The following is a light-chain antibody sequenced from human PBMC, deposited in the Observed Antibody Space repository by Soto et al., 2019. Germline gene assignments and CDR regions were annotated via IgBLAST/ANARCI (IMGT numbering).Light chain of an antibody. CDR1: QAIRSD. CDR2: AAS. CDR3: LQDYNYPRT. J-gene: IGKJ1*01. V-gene: IGKV1-6*01. Sequence: AVQMTQSASSLSAYVGDKVTITCRASQAIRSDLGWYQMKPGKVPKLLIYAASNLQSGVPSRFIGRGYGTDFTLTISSLQPEDFATYYCLQDYNYPRTFGQGTKVDIK.